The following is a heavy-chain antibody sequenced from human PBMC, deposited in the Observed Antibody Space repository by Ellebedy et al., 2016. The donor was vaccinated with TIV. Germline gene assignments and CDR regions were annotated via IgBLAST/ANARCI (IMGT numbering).Heavy chain of an antibody. Sequence: PGGSLRLSCVASGFTFSSYSMDWVRQAPGKGLEWVSYISSSSSYTNYADSVKGRFTISRDNDKNSLYLQMNSLRAEDTAVYYCARDYYGSGSYSSDWGQGTLVTVSS. J-gene: IGHJ4*02. V-gene: IGHV3-21*05. CDR2: ISSSSSYT. CDR3: ARDYYGSGSYSSD. CDR1: GFTFSSYS. D-gene: IGHD3-10*01.